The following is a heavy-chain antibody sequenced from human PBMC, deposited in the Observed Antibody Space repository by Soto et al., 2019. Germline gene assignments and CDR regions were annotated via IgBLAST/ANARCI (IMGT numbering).Heavy chain of an antibody. Sequence: GGSLRLSCAASGFTFSSYSMNWVRQAPGKGLEWVSYISSSSSTIYYADSVKGRFTISRDNAKNSLYLQMNSLRDEDTAVYYCAGNCISTSCYEKGFDPWGQGTLVTVSS. D-gene: IGHD2-2*01. J-gene: IGHJ5*02. CDR1: GFTFSSYS. V-gene: IGHV3-48*02. CDR3: AGNCISTSCYEKGFDP. CDR2: ISSSSSTI.